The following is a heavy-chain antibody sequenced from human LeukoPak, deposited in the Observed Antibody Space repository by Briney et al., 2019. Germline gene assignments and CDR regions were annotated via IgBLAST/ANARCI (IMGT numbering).Heavy chain of an antibody. J-gene: IGHJ5*02. CDR3: AKASYNIAKENWFDP. D-gene: IGHD1-1*01. V-gene: IGHV3-23*01. Sequence: PGGSLRLSCAASGFTFSSYALSWVRQAPGKGLEWVSGISGSGGSTYYADSVKGRFTVSRDNSKNTLFLQMNGLRPEDTAVYYCAKASYNIAKENWFDPWGQGTRFTVSS. CDR1: GFTFSSYA. CDR2: ISGSGGST.